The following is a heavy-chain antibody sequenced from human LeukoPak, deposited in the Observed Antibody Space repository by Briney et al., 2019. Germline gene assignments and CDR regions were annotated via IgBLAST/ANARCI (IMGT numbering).Heavy chain of an antibody. D-gene: IGHD5-18*01. CDR3: ARAGYTAMVLGIYYFDY. CDR2: ISSNGGST. J-gene: IGHJ4*02. V-gene: IGHV3-64*01. Sequence: GGSLRLSCAASGFTFSSYAMHWVRQAPGKGLEYVSAISSNGGSTYYANSVKGRFTISRDNSKNTLYLQMGSLRAEDMAVYYCARAGYTAMVLGIYYFDYWGQGTLVTVSS. CDR1: GFTFSSYA.